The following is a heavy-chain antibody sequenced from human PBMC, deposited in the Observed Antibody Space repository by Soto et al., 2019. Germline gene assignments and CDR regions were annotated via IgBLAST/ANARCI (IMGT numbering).Heavy chain of an antibody. Sequence: QVQLVASGGGVVQPGRSLRLSCAASGFTFSSFAMHWVRPAPGKGLGGVAVISYDENYKYYANSAKGRITISRDNSNNTLCMQMNSLKAEDTAVYYWAREGGRVAAAGYGMDVWGQGTTVTVSS. V-gene: IGHV3-30-3*01. CDR1: GFTFSSFA. CDR2: ISYDENYK. CDR3: AREGGRVAAAGYGMDV. J-gene: IGHJ6*02. D-gene: IGHD6-13*01.